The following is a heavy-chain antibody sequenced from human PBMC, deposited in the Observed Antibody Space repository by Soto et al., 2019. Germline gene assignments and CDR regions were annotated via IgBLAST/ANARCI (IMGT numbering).Heavy chain of an antibody. V-gene: IGHV1-3*01. CDR2: INAGNGNT. J-gene: IGHJ6*02. Sequence: ASVKVSCKASGYTFTSYAMHWVGQAPGQRLEWMGWINAGNGNTKYSQKFQGRVTITRDTSASTAYMELSSLRSEDTAVYYCARGGLAYYYDSSEDYYGMDVWGQGTTVTVSS. CDR3: ARGGLAYYYDSSEDYYGMDV. CDR1: GYTFTSYA. D-gene: IGHD3-22*01.